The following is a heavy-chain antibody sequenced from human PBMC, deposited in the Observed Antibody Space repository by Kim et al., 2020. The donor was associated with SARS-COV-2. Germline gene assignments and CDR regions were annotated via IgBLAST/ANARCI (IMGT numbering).Heavy chain of an antibody. CDR2: SNK. D-gene: IGHD1-26*01. V-gene: IGHV3-30*02. J-gene: IGHJ4*02. CDR3: AKNSRELFY. Sequence: SNKYYADSVKGRFTISRDNSKNTLYLQMNSLRAEDTAVYYCAKNSRELFYWGQGTLVTVSS.